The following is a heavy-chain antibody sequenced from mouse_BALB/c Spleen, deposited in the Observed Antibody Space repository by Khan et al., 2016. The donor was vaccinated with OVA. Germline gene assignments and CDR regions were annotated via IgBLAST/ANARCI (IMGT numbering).Heavy chain of an antibody. Sequence: LKESGPGLVAPSQSLSITCTVSGFSLTSYGVHWVRQPPGKGLEWLGVIWTGGSTNYNSALMSGLSISKDNTKSKVFLKMNSRHTDDTAMYYCARYYGNYGWYFDVWGAGTTVTVSS. J-gene: IGHJ1*01. V-gene: IGHV2-9*02. D-gene: IGHD2-1*01. CDR3: ARYYGNYGWYFDV. CDR1: GFSLTSYG. CDR2: IWTGGST.